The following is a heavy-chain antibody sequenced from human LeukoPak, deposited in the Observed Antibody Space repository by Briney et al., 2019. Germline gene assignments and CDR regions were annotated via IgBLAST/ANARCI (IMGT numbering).Heavy chain of an antibody. CDR3: AREAEITRFDY. CDR1: GDSFSTNSVA. J-gene: IGHJ4*02. V-gene: IGHV6-1*01. D-gene: IGHD5-24*01. Sequence: SQTLSLTCAISGDSFSTNSVAWNWVRQSPSRGLEWLGRTSYRSKWYNDYAVSVKSQITITPDTSKNQFSLQLNSVTPEDTAVYYCAREAEITRFDYWGQGTLVTVSS. CDR2: TSYRSKWYN.